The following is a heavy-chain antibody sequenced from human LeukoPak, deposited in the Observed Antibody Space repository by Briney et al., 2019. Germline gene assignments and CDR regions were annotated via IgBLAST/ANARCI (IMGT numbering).Heavy chain of an antibody. V-gene: IGHV3-74*01. CDR3: VRYTYPPDAFDI. CDR2: INSDGFST. CDR1: GFTFSSYW. D-gene: IGHD2-2*02. J-gene: IGHJ3*02. Sequence: GGSLRLSCAASGFTFSSYWMHWVRQAPGKGLVWVSRINSDGFSTNYADSVKGRFAISRDNAKNTLYLQMNSLRAEDTAVSYCVRYTYPPDAFDIWGQGTMVTVSS.